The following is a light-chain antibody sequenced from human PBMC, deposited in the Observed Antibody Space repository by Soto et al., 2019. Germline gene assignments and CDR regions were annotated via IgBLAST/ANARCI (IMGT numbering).Light chain of an antibody. CDR2: GNS. CDR3: QSYDSSLGGWV. V-gene: IGLV1-40*01. J-gene: IGLJ3*02. CDR1: SSNIGAGYD. Sequence: QSVLTQPPSVSGAPGQRVTISCTGSSSNIGAGYDVHWYQQLPGTAPKLLIYGNSNRPSGVPDRFSGSKSGTSASLAITGLQAEDEADYYSQSYDSSLGGWVFGGGTQLTVL.